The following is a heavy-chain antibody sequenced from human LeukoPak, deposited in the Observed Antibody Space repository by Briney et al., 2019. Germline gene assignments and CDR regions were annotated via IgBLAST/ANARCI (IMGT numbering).Heavy chain of an antibody. CDR2: IVVGSGNT. J-gene: IGHJ4*02. Sequence: ASVKGSCKASGVTFTSSAMQWVRQARGQRLEWIGWIVVGSGNTNYAQKFQERVTITRDMSTSTAYMELSSLRSDDTAVYYCARGYCSSTSCYSTDYWGQGTLVTVSS. V-gene: IGHV1-58*02. CDR3: ARGYCSSTSCYSTDY. D-gene: IGHD2-2*02. CDR1: GVTFTSSA.